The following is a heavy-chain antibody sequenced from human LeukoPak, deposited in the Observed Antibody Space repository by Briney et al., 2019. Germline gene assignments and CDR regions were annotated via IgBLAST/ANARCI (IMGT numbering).Heavy chain of an antibody. Sequence: GGSLRLSCAASGFTFSSYEMNWVRQAPGKGLEWVSYISSSGSTIYYADSVKGRFTISRDNAKNSVYLQINSLRAEDTALYYCTREGEWDSYDNSGYSDYWGQGTLVTVSS. V-gene: IGHV3-48*03. CDR1: GFTFSSYE. CDR2: ISSSGSTI. CDR3: TREGEWDSYDNSGYSDY. D-gene: IGHD3-22*01. J-gene: IGHJ4*02.